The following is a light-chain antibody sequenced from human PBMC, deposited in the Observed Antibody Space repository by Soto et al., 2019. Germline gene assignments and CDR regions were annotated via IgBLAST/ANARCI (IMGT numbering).Light chain of an antibody. CDR2: EVS. CDR3: SSYAGSNNLV. J-gene: IGLJ3*02. Sequence: QSVLTQPPSASGSPGQSVTISCTGTSSDVGYYNYVSWYQQHPGKAPKLMIYEVSKRPSGVPDRFSGSRSDNTASLTVSGLQAEDEADYYCSSYAGSNNLVFGGGTKLTVL. V-gene: IGLV2-8*01. CDR1: SSDVGYYNY.